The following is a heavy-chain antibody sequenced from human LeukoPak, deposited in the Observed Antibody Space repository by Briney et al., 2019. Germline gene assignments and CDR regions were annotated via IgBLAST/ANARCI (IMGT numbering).Heavy chain of an antibody. CDR3: ASDAYDSSGYYHY. CDR1: GFAFGDFA. D-gene: IGHD3-22*01. CDR2: ISSSGSTI. Sequence: GASLRLSCTTSGFAFGDFAMSWIRQAPGKGLEWVSYISSSGSTIYYADSVKGRFTISRDNAKNSLYLQMNSLRAEDTAVYYCASDAYDSSGYYHYWGQGTLVTVSS. J-gene: IGHJ4*02. V-gene: IGHV3-11*01.